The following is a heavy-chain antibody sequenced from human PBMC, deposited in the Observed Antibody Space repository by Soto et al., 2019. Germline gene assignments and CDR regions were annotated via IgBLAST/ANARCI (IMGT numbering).Heavy chain of an antibody. CDR3: AREISGAKNSLGVDY. CDR2: ISAYNGNT. J-gene: IGHJ4*02. CDR1: GYTFTSYG. V-gene: IGHV1-18*01. D-gene: IGHD1-26*01. Sequence: ASVKVSCKASGYTFTSYGISWVRQAPGQGLEWMGWISAYNGNTNYAQKLQGRVTMTTDTSTSTAYMELRSLRSDDTAVYYCAREISGAKNSLGVDYWGQGTLVTGLL.